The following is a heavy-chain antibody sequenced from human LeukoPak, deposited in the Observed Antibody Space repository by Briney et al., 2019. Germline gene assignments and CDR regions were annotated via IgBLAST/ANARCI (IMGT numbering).Heavy chain of an antibody. Sequence: ASVKVSCKVSGYTLTELSMHWVRQAPGKGLEWMGGFDPEDGETIYAQKFQGRVTMTEDTSTDTAYMELSSLRSEDTAVYYCATDGGGYGGTLYYYYGMDVWGRGTTVTVSS. CDR1: GYTLTELS. V-gene: IGHV1-24*01. J-gene: IGHJ6*02. CDR2: FDPEDGET. CDR3: ATDGGGYGGTLYYYYGMDV. D-gene: IGHD4-17*01.